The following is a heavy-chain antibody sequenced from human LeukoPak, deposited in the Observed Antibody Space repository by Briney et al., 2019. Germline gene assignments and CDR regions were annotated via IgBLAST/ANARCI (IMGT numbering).Heavy chain of an antibody. Sequence: PSETLSLTCTASGGSISNYYWSWIRQPAGKGLEWMARIYTSGSTNYNPSLKSRLTISVDKFTNQFSLKMRSVTAADTGVDYCARISSGYYPYFQDYYMDVWGKGTTVTVS. D-gene: IGHD3-22*01. CDR1: GGSISNYY. CDR2: IYTSGST. V-gene: IGHV4-4*07. J-gene: IGHJ6*03. CDR3: ARISSGYYPYFQDYYMDV.